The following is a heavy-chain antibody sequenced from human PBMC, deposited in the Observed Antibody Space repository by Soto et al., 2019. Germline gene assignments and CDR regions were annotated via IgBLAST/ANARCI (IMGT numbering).Heavy chain of an antibody. Sequence: QVQLVQSGAEVKKPGASVKVSCKVSGYTLIELSMHWVRQAPGKGLEWVGGLDPEDGITIYAQKFQGRVTMTEDTPGAPAYMDLSALGSEDPATYFCGTVTNDFWSGSPPLNHWGQGTLVTVSS. D-gene: IGHD3-3*01. J-gene: IGHJ4*02. CDR2: LDPEDGIT. V-gene: IGHV1-24*01. CDR3: GTVTNDFWSGSPPLNH. CDR1: GYTLIELS.